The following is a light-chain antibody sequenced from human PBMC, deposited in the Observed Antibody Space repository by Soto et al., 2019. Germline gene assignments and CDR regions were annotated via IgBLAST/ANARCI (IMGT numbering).Light chain of an antibody. Sequence: QSALTQPPSASGSPGQSVTISCTGTSSDVGGYKYVSWYQQHPGKAPKLMIFEVNKRPSGVPYRFSGSKSGNTASLTVSGLQAEDEADYYCSSDAGINNLGVFGTGTKLTVL. CDR1: SSDVGGYKY. CDR3: SSDAGINNLGV. V-gene: IGLV2-8*01. J-gene: IGLJ1*01. CDR2: EVN.